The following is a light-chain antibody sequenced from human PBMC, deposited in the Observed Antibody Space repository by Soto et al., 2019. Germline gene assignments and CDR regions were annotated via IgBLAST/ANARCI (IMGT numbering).Light chain of an antibody. J-gene: IGLJ1*01. CDR3: SSYTGSSTHV. CDR1: DNDIGGYNY. Sequence: QSVLSHPASVSGSPGQSITISCTGTDNDIGGYNYVSWYQQHPGKAPKLMIYEVTHRPSGVSSRFFASKSGNTASLTISGLQTEDEADYYCSSYTGSSTHVFGTGTKVTVL. CDR2: EVT. V-gene: IGLV2-14*01.